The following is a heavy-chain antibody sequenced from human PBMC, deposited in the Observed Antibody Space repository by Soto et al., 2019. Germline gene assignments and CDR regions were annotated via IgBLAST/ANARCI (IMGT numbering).Heavy chain of an antibody. J-gene: IGHJ5*02. CDR3: ARDRALAFDP. CDR1: GGSISSGGYY. Sequence: SEPLSLTCTVSGGSISSGGYYWSWIRQHPGKGLEWIGYIYYSGSTYYNPSLKSRVTISVDTSKNQFSLKLSSVTAADTAVYYCARDRALAFDPWGQGTLVTVSS. CDR2: IYYSGST. V-gene: IGHV4-31*03.